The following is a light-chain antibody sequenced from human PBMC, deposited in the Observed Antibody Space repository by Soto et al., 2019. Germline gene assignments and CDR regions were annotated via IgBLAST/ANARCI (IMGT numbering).Light chain of an antibody. J-gene: IGLJ1*01. V-gene: IGLV2-14*03. CDR3: SSYTTSNTRQIV. Sequence: HSVLTQPAYMSVSPGKSTTNSCPETGSDVGGYSYVSWYQHHPGKAPKLMIFDVSNRPSGVSNRFSGSKSGNTASLTISGLQPEDEADYYCSSYTTSNTRQIVFGTGT. CDR2: DVS. CDR1: GSDVGGYSY.